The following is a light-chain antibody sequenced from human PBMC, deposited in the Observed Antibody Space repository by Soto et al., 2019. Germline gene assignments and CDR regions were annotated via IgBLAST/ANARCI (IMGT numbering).Light chain of an antibody. V-gene: IGKV3-20*01. J-gene: IGKJ5*01. CDR3: HQYDGSPIT. CDR2: GIS. CDR1: QTVTRSY. Sequence: EIVLTQSPGTLSLSPGERATLSCSASQTVTRSYLAWYQHKPGQAPRLLISGISRRAPGIPDRFSGDGSGTDFTLTISRLEPEDYSVYYCHQYDGSPITLGQGTRLETK.